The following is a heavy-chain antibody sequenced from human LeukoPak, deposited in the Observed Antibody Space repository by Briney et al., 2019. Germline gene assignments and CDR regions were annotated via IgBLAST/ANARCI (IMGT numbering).Heavy chain of an antibody. J-gene: IGHJ4*02. V-gene: IGHV4-34*01. D-gene: IGHD6-6*01. CDR2: INHGGST. CDR1: GGSFSGNY. Sequence: PSETLSLTCAVSGGSFSGNYWTWIRLPPGKGLEWIGKINHGGSTNYNPSLKSRVTISVDTSKNQFSLKLNSVTAADTAVYYCARQSGAARPYRNWGQGTLVTVSS. CDR3: ARQSGAARPYRN.